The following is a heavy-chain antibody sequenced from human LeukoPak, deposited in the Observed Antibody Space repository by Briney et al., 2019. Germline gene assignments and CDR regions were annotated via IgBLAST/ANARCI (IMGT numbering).Heavy chain of an antibody. CDR2: ISYGASNK. CDR1: GFTFSSYA. Sequence: PGRSLRLSCAASGFTFSSYAMHWVRQAPGKGLEWVTIISYGASNKYYADSVKGRFTISRDNSKNTLYLQLDSLRPEDTAVYYCAKSRLVAVVAAYMDVWGKGTTVTVSS. V-gene: IGHV3-30*18. D-gene: IGHD2-15*01. J-gene: IGHJ6*04. CDR3: AKSRLVAVVAAYMDV.